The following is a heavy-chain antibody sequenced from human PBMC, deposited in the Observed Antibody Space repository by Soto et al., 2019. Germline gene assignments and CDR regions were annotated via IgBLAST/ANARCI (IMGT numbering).Heavy chain of an antibody. D-gene: IGHD1-26*01. V-gene: IGHV4-39*01. Sequence: SETLSLTCTVSGGSVSSSSYYWDWIRQPPGKGLEWIGNIYYTGKTNYNPSLRSRVTISVDTSKNQFSLKLSSVTAADTAVYYCARRPQRGSFQYYGVDVWGRGSTVTVSS. CDR1: GGSVSSSSYY. CDR2: IYYTGKT. J-gene: IGHJ6*02. CDR3: ARRPQRGSFQYYGVDV.